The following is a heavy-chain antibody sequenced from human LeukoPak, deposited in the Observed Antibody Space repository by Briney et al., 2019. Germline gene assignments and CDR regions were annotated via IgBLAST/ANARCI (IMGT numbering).Heavy chain of an antibody. Sequence: PSEALSLTCAVSGGSISSSNWWSWVRQPPGKGLEWIGEIYHSGSTNYNPSLKSRVTISVDKSKNQFSLKLSSVTAADTAVYYCAGEIAAAGTARGSGWFDPWGQGTLVTVSS. CDR1: GGSISSSNW. CDR3: AGEIAAAGTARGSGWFDP. J-gene: IGHJ5*02. D-gene: IGHD6-13*01. V-gene: IGHV4-4*02. CDR2: IYHSGST.